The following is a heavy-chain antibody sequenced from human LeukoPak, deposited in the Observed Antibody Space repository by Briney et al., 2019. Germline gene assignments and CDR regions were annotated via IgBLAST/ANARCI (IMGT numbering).Heavy chain of an antibody. V-gene: IGHV3-30*18. CDR3: AKDPTTAVAGALN. Sequence: GGSLRLSCAASGFTFSSYGMHWVRQAPGKGLEWVAVISYDGSNKYHADSVKGRFTISRDNSKNTLYLQMNSLRAEDTAVYYCAKDPTTAVAGALNWGQGTMVTVSS. D-gene: IGHD6-19*01. CDR2: ISYDGSNK. CDR1: GFTFSSYG. J-gene: IGHJ3*01.